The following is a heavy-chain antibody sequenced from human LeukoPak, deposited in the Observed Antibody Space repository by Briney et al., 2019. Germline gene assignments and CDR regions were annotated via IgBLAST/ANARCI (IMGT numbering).Heavy chain of an antibody. J-gene: IGHJ4*02. CDR3: ARDQTYSGSGIYTYFDY. Sequence: TLSLTCTVSGGSISSGGYYWSWIRQPAGKGLEYLGRIYSTGSTNYNPSLRSRVTISVDTSKNHFSLKLSSVTAADTAVYYCARDQTYSGSGIYTYFDYWGQGILVTVSS. V-gene: IGHV4-61*02. CDR2: IYSTGST. D-gene: IGHD3-10*01. CDR1: GGSISSGGYY.